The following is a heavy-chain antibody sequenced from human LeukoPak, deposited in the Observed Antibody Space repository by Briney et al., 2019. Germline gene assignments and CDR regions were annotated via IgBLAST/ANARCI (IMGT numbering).Heavy chain of an antibody. Sequence: GPVKVSCKASGYTFTSYYMHWVRQAPGQGLEWMGWINPNSGGTNYAQKFQGRVTITRDTSISTAYMELSRLRSDDTAVYYCARPYDSSGYYYWGQGTLVTVSS. V-gene: IGHV1-2*02. J-gene: IGHJ4*02. CDR2: INPNSGGT. CDR1: GYTFTSYY. CDR3: ARPYDSSGYYY. D-gene: IGHD3-22*01.